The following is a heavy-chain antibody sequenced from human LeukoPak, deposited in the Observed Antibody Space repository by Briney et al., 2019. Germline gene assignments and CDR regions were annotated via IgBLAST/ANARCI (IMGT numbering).Heavy chain of an antibody. CDR1: GGSFSGYY. V-gene: IGHV4-34*01. J-gene: IGHJ4*02. CDR3: ARASATVNSTPFDY. CDR2: INHSGST. D-gene: IGHD5-12*01. Sequence: PSETLSLTCAVYGGSFSGYYRSWIRQPPGKGLEWIGEINHSGSTNYNPSLKSRCTISVDTSKNQFALKLSSVAAADTAVYYGARASATVNSTPFDYWGQGTLVTVSS.